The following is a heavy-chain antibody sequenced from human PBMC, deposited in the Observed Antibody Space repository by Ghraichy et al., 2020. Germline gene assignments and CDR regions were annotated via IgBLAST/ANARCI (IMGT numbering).Heavy chain of an antibody. V-gene: IGHV4-59*01. CDR3: ARDGPSSSFLY. D-gene: IGHD6-6*01. J-gene: IGHJ4*02. CDR1: GGSISSYY. CDR2: IYYSGST. Sequence: SETLSLTCTVSGGSISSYYWSWIRQPPGKGLEWIGYIYYSGSTNYNPSLKSRVTISVDTSKNQFSLKLSSVTAADTAVYYCARDGPSSSFLYWGQGTLVTVSS.